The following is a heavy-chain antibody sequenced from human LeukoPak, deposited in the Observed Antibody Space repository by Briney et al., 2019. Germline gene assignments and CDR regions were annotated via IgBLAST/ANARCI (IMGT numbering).Heavy chain of an antibody. J-gene: IGHJ4*02. CDR2: ISSSSSYI. D-gene: IGHD2-2*02. CDR1: GFTFSSYS. V-gene: IGHV3-21*01. CDR3: ARGAAAAIRGTLFDY. Sequence: PGGSPRLSCAASGFTFSSYSMNWVRQAPGKGLEWVSSISSSSSYIYYADSVKGRFTISRDNAKNSLYLQMNSLRAEDTAVYYCARGAAAAIRGTLFDYWGQGTLVTVSS.